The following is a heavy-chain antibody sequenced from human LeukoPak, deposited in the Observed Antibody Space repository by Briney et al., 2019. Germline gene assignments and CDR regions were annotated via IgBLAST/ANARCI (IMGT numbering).Heavy chain of an antibody. Sequence: XGVQWIAYISDIGSINYNPSLKSRVTISLDTSKNQFSLKLSSVTAADTAVYYCAGHHPRNTVDFWGQGTLVTVSS. J-gene: IGHJ4*02. D-gene: IGHD2/OR15-2a*01. V-gene: IGHV4-59*08. CDR3: AGHHPRNTVDF. CDR2: ISDIGSI.